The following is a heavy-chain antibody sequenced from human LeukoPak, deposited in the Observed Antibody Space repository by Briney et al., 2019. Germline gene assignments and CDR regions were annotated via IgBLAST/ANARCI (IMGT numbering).Heavy chain of an antibody. J-gene: IGHJ4*02. V-gene: IGHV1-2*02. Sequence: GASVKVSCKASGYTFTGYYMHWVRQAPGQGLEWMGWINPNSGGTNYAQKFQGRATMTRDTSISTAYMELSRLRSDDTAVYYCARWVSYSNYYFDYWGQGTLVTVSS. CDR2: INPNSGGT. CDR1: GYTFTGYY. CDR3: ARWVSYSNYYFDY. D-gene: IGHD4-11*01.